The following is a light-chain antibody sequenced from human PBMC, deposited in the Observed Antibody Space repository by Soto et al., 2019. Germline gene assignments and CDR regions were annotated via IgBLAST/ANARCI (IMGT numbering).Light chain of an antibody. CDR1: QSVSSN. Sequence: EIVMTQSPATLSVSPGERATLSCRASQSVSSNLAWYQQKPGQAPRLLIYGASTRATGIPARFSGSGSGTEFTLTISSLQSEDFXVXXCXXYNNWPYTFGQGTKLEIK. J-gene: IGKJ2*01. CDR3: XXYNNWPYT. CDR2: GAS. V-gene: IGKV3-15*01.